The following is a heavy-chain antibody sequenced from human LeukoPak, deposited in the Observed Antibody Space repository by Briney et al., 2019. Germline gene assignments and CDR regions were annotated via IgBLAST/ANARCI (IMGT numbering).Heavy chain of an antibody. V-gene: IGHV4-61*02. CDR2: IYTSGST. CDR3: ARDSYCGGDCYPDNAFDI. J-gene: IGHJ3*02. D-gene: IGHD2-21*02. CDR1: GGSISSGSYY. Sequence: PSQTLSLTCTVSGGSISSGSYYWSWIRQPAGKGLGWFGRIYTSGSTNYNPYLKSRVTISVDTSKNQFSLKLSSVTAADTAVYYCARDSYCGGDCYPDNAFDIWGQGTMVTVSS.